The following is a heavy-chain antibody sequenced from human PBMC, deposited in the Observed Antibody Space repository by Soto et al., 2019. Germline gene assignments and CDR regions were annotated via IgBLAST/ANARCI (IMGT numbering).Heavy chain of an antibody. CDR3: AKAIIFDWSYYFDY. Sequence: GGSLRLSCAASGFTFSIYAMSWVRQAPGKGLEWVSAISGSGGSTYYADSVKGRFTISRDNSKNTLYLQMNSLRAEDTAVYYCAKAIIFDWSYYFDYWGQGTLVTVSS. CDR2: ISGSGGST. CDR1: GFTFSIYA. V-gene: IGHV3-23*01. D-gene: IGHD3-9*01. J-gene: IGHJ4*02.